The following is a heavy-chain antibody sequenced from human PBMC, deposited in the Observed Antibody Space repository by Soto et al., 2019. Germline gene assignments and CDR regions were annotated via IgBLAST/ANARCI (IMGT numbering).Heavy chain of an antibody. CDR3: ARDPRTYYYDSSGSPVDY. Sequence: ASVKVSCKASGYTFNSYGISWVRQAPGQGLEWMGWISVYSGNTNYAQKVEGRVTLTADTATSTAYMELRGLRTDDTAVYYCARDPRTYYYDSSGSPVDYWGPGTLVTVSS. D-gene: IGHD3-22*01. J-gene: IGHJ4*02. V-gene: IGHV1-18*01. CDR1: GYTFNSYG. CDR2: ISVYSGNT.